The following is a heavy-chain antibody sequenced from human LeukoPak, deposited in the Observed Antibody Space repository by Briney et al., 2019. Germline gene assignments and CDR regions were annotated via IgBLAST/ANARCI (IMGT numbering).Heavy chain of an antibody. V-gene: IGHV4-39*01. CDR3: ARQFGAHTAGH. J-gene: IGHJ4*02. D-gene: IGHD3-16*01. CDR1: GGSISNTNHY. Sequence: SETLCLTCNVSGGSISNTNHYWGWIRQPPGKGLEWIGSIYYSQNTFHSPSLKSRVTIFVDTSKNQFSLNVSSVTAADTAVYFCARQFGAHTAGHWGPGTLVIVSS. CDR2: IYYSQNT.